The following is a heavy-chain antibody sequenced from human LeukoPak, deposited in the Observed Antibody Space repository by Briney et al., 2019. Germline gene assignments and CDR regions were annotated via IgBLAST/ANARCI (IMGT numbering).Heavy chain of an antibody. Sequence: GGSQRLSCAASGFTFRSYWMSWVRQAPGKGLEWVANINQGGSVQYYMDSVKGRFTISRDDAKNSLYVQMNSLRDEDTAVYYCARVEYSGWNLEYWGQGTLVTVSS. V-gene: IGHV3-7*01. CDR1: GFTFRSYW. D-gene: IGHD5-12*01. CDR3: ARVEYSGWNLEY. CDR2: INQGGSVQ. J-gene: IGHJ4*02.